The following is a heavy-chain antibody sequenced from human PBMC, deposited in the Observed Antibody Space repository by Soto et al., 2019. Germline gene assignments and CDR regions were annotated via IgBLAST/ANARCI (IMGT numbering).Heavy chain of an antibody. Sequence: QVHLVQSGAEVKKPGASVKVSCKGSGYGFTTYGITWVRQAPGQGLEWMAWISAHNCNTNYAQKHQGRVTATRDTSTSTAYMELRSLRSDDTAVYYCARGRYGDYWGQGALVTVSS. CDR3: ARGRYGDY. CDR2: ISAHNCNT. V-gene: IGHV1-18*01. D-gene: IGHD1-1*01. J-gene: IGHJ4*02. CDR1: GYGFTTYG.